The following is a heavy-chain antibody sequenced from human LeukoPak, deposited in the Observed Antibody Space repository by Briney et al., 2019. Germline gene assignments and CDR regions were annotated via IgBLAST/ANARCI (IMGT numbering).Heavy chain of an antibody. CDR3: AKASREVKRTFNWFDP. Sequence: SETLSLTCTVSGGSISSYYWSWIRQPAGKGLEWIGRISTSGSTNYNPSLKSRVSMSVDTSKNQFSLKLSSVTAADTAVYYCAKASREVKRTFNWFDPWGQGTLVTVSS. V-gene: IGHV4-4*07. CDR2: ISTSGST. D-gene: IGHD3-22*01. J-gene: IGHJ5*02. CDR1: GGSISSYY.